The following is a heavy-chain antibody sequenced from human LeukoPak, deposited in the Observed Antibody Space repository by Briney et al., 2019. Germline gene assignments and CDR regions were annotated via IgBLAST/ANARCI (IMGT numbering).Heavy chain of an antibody. Sequence: SETLSLPCAVYGGSFSGYYWSWIRQPPGKGLEWIGEINHSGSTNYNPSLKSRVTISVDTSKNQFSLKLSSVTAADTAVYYCATRELLWFGESLYGMDVWGQGTTVTVSS. CDR1: GGSFSGYY. CDR3: ATRELLWFGESLYGMDV. J-gene: IGHJ6*02. CDR2: INHSGST. V-gene: IGHV4-34*01. D-gene: IGHD3-10*01.